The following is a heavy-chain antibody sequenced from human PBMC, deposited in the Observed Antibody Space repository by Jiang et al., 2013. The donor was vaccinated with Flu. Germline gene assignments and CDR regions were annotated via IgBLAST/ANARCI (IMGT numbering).Heavy chain of an antibody. J-gene: IGHJ6*02. CDR2: ISYDGSNK. Sequence: VQLVESGGGVVQPGRSLRLSCAASGFTFSSNGMHWVRQAPGKGLEWVAVISYDGSNKYYADSVKGRFAVSRDNSNNTLYLQMNSLRAEDTAVYYCAKETGTTFDSYYYGLNVVGPRDHGHRLL. CDR1: GFTFSSNG. D-gene: IGHD1-7*01. CDR3: AKETGTTFDSYYYGLNV. V-gene: IGHV3-30*18.